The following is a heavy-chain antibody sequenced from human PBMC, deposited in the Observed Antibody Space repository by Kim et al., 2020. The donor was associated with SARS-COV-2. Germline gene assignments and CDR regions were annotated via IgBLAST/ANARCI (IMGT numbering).Heavy chain of an antibody. CDR2: IYWDDDK. Sequence: SGPTLVNPTQTLTLTCTFSGFSLSPRGLGVAWIRQPPGKALEWLALIYWDDDKRYSPSLKSRLTLTKDTSKSHVVLTMTNMDPVDTATYYCAHSYYYDSNGYHSGDYFDYWGQGTLVTVSS. V-gene: IGHV2-5*02. CDR3: AHSYYYDSNGYHSGDYFDY. CDR1: GFSLSPRGLG. D-gene: IGHD3-22*01. J-gene: IGHJ4*02.